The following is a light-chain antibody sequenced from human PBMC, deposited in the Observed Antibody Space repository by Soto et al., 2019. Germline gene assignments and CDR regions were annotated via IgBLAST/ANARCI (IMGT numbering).Light chain of an antibody. Sequence: EIVMTQSPATLSVSPGERVTFSCRASQRIYSNLAWYQHTPGQAPRLLISGASTGATGLPSRFSGSGSGTDFTLTINSLQSEDVAVYYCQQYHHWPVTFGGGPKVEIK. CDR1: QRIYSN. V-gene: IGKV3-15*01. CDR3: QQYHHWPVT. CDR2: GAS. J-gene: IGKJ4*01.